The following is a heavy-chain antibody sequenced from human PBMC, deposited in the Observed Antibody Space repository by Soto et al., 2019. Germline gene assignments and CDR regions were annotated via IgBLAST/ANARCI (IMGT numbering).Heavy chain of an antibody. V-gene: IGHV4-34*01. D-gene: IGHD3-10*01. J-gene: IGHJ5*02. CDR1: GGSFSGYY. Sequence: QVQLQQWGAGLLKPSETLSLTCAVYGGSFSGYYWSWIRQPPGKGLEWIGEINHSGSTNYNPSLKSRVTISVDTSKNQFSLTLSSVTAADTAVYYCARRKYYGSGRNWFDPWGQGTLVTVSS. CDR3: ARRKYYGSGRNWFDP. CDR2: INHSGST.